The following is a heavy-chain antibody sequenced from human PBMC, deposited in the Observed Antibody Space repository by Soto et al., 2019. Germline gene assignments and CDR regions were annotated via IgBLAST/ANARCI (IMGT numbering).Heavy chain of an antibody. V-gene: IGHV1-69*10. J-gene: IGHJ6*02. CDR1: GDNFKKNV. Sequence: SVKVSCKTSGDNFKKNVFTWVRQAPGQGLEWMGGTIPALVKTQDIEKFQGRVTITVDDGTRTVYMEVRDLTSEDTAIYYCARGPFRPSAMDVWGQGTTVTVSS. CDR3: ARGPFRPSAMDV. D-gene: IGHD3-10*01. CDR2: TIPALVKT.